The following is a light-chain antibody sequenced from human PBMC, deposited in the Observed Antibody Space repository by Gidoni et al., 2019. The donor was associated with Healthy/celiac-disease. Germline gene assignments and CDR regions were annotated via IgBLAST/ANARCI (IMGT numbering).Light chain of an antibody. CDR1: QTVSANF. CDR2: DAS. V-gene: IGKV3-20*01. Sequence: ELVLTQFPGTLSVSPGERATLFCSATQTVSANFLAWYQQKPGQPPTLLIYDASRRATGVPDRFSGSGSGTDFSLTINRLQTEDSALYYCQQYGAPPLTFXGXTRVXI. CDR3: QQYGAPPLT. J-gene: IGKJ4*01.